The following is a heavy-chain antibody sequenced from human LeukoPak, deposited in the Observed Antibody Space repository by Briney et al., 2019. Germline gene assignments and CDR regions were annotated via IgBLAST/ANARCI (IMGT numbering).Heavy chain of an antibody. J-gene: IGHJ4*02. V-gene: IGHV3-48*04. CDR2: ISSSSSTI. CDR1: GFTFSSYS. Sequence: GGSLRLSCAASGFTFSSYSMNWVRQAPGKGLEWVSYISSSSSTIYYADSVKGRFTISRDNAKNSLYLQMNSLRAEDTAVYYCASSSYCSSTSPLSCVFNRESGPWYFDYWGQGTLVTVSS. D-gene: IGHD2-2*01. CDR3: ASSSYCSSTSPLSCVFNRESGPWYFDY.